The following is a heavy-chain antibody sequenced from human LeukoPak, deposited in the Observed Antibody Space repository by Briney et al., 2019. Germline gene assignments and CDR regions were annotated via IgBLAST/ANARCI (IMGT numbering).Heavy chain of an antibody. D-gene: IGHD3-3*01. CDR2: IYPGDSDT. J-gene: IGHJ4*02. CDR1: GYSFTSYW. CDR3: ARLWPPTPPIDFWSGYYRGGFDY. Sequence: GESLQISCKGSGYSFTSYWIGWVRQMPGKGLEWMGIIYPGDSDTRYSPSFQGQVTISADKSISTAYLQWSSLKASDTAMYYCARLWPPTPPIDFWSGYYRGGFDYWGQGTLVTVSS. V-gene: IGHV5-51*01.